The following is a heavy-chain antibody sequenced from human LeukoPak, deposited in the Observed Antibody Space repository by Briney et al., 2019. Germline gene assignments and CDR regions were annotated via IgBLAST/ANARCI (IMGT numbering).Heavy chain of an antibody. J-gene: IGHJ4*02. CDR2: INSDGSRT. CDR1: GFTFNNYW. Sequence: GGSLGLSCAASGFTFNNYWMHWVRQAPGKGLVWVSRINSDGSRTNYADSVKGRFTISRDNAKKTLYLQMNSLRAEDTAVYYCARSLSGWYNWGQGTLVTVSS. V-gene: IGHV3-74*01. CDR3: ARSLSGWYN. D-gene: IGHD6-19*01.